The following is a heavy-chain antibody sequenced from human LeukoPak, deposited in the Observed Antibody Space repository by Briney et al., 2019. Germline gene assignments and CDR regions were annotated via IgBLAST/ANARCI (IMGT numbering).Heavy chain of an antibody. D-gene: IGHD4-23*01. CDR2: IYYSGST. Sequence: SETLSLTCTVSGGSISSYYWSWIRQPPGKGLEWIGYIYYSGSTNYNPSLKSRVTISVDTSKNQFSLKLSSVTAADTAVYYCAKDRERWDQKSFDYWGQGTLVTVSS. J-gene: IGHJ4*02. CDR1: GGSISSYY. V-gene: IGHV4-59*01. CDR3: AKDRERWDQKSFDY.